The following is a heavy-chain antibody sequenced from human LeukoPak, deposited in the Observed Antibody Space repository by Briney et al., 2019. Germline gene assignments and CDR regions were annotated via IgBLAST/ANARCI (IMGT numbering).Heavy chain of an antibody. J-gene: IGHJ5*02. Sequence: GGSLRLSCAASGFTFSSYGMHWVRQAPGKGLEWVAVISYDGSNKYYADSVKGRFTISRDNSKNTLYLQMNSLRAEDTAVYYCARAKLPPQWFDLWGQGTLVTVSP. CDR1: GFTFSSYG. D-gene: IGHD2-21*01. CDR3: ARAKLPPQWFDL. CDR2: ISYDGSNK. V-gene: IGHV3-30*03.